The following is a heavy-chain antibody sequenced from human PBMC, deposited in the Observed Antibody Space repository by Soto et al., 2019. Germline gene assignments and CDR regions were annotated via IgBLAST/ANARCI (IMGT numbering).Heavy chain of an antibody. CDR2: ISYDGSNK. CDR3: ARELERVFDY. CDR1: GFTFSSYG. D-gene: IGHD1-1*01. J-gene: IGHJ4*02. Sequence: PGGSLRLSCAASGFTFSSYGMHGVRQAPGKGLEWVAVISYDGSNKYYADSVKGRFTISRDNSKNTLYLQMNSLRIEDTAVYYCARELERVFDYWGQGTLVTVSS. V-gene: IGHV3-30*03.